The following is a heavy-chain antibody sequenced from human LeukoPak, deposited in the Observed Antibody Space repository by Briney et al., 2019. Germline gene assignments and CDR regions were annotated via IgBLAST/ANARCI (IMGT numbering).Heavy chain of an antibody. V-gene: IGHV1-69*04. CDR3: ARDMGSGSLHY. D-gene: IGHD1-26*01. CDR1: GGTFSSYA. Sequence: SVKVSCKASGGTFSSYAISWVRQAPGQGLEWMGRIIPILGIANYAQKFQGRVTITADKSTSTAYMELSSLRPEDTAVYYCARDMGSGSLHYWGQGTVVTVSS. CDR2: IIPILGIA. J-gene: IGHJ4*02.